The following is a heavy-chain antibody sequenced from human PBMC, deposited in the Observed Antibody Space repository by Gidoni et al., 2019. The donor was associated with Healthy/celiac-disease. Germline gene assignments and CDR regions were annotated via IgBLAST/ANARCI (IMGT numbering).Heavy chain of an antibody. V-gene: IGHV3-23*01. CDR2: ISGSGGST. J-gene: IGHJ4*02. Sequence: EVQLLESGGGLVQPGGSLRLACAASGFTLSSYDMSGVRQAPGKGLEGGSAISGSGGSTYYADSVKGRFTISRDNSKNTLYLQMNSLRAEDTAVYYCAKDGSPYDFWSARYYFDYWGQGTLVTVSS. CDR1: GFTLSSYD. D-gene: IGHD3-3*01. CDR3: AKDGSPYDFWSARYYFDY.